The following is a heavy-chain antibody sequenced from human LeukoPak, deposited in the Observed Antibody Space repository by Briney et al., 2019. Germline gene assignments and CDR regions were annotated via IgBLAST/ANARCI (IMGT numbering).Heavy chain of an antibody. J-gene: IGHJ3*02. CDR2: IYTSGST. CDR3: ARADSSSSNDAFDI. D-gene: IGHD6-13*01. CDR1: GGSISSYY. Sequence: SETLSLTCTVSGGSISSYYWSWIRQPAGKGLEWVGRIYTSGSTNYNPSLKSRVTMSVDTSKNQFSLKLSSVTAADTAVYYCARADSSSSNDAFDIWGQGAMVTVSS. V-gene: IGHV4-4*07.